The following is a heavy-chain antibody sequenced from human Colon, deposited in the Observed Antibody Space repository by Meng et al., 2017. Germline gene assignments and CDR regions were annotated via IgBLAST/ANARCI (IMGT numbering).Heavy chain of an antibody. Sequence: SETLSPTCPVYGGSISRDYWSWIRQTPGKGLEWIGNIHYSGTTNYDPSLKSRVTISVDTSKNQFSLKLTSVTTADTAVDYCAKFSGGWRKWFDPWGPGTLVTVSS. V-gene: IGHV4-59*01. D-gene: IGHD5-12*01. J-gene: IGHJ5*02. CDR2: IHYSGTT. CDR1: GGSISRDY. CDR3: AKFSGGWRKWFDP.